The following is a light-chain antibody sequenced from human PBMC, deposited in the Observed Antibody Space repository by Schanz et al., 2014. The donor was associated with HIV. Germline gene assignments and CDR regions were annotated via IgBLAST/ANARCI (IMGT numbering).Light chain of an antibody. J-gene: IGLJ3*02. V-gene: IGLV1-44*01. CDR3: ATWVDSLNGWV. CDR2: ANN. Sequence: QSVLTQPPSASGTPGQRVTISCSGSSSNVGSNTVNWYQHLPGTAPQLLMYANNQRASGVPDRFSGSGSGTSASLVISGLQSQDEADYYCATWVDSLNGWVFGGGTKLTVL. CDR1: SSNVGSNT.